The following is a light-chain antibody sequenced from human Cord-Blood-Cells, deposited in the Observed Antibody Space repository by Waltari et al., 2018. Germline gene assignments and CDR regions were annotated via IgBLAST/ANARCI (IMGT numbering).Light chain of an antibody. V-gene: IGKV1-5*01. CDR2: DAS. CDR3: QQYNSYWT. CDR1: QSISSW. J-gene: IGKJ1*01. Sequence: EIQMTQSPSTLSASVGDRVTIPCRASQSISSWLAWYQQKPGTAPKLLIYDASTLESGVPSRFSGSGSGTEVTLTISSLQPDDFATYYCQQYNSYWTFGQGTKVEIK.